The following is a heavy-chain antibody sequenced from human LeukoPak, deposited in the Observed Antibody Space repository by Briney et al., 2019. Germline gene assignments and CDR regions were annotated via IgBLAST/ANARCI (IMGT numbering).Heavy chain of an antibody. CDR2: INHSGST. D-gene: IGHD5-18*01. Sequence: PSETLSLTCAVYGGSFSGYYWSWIRQPPGKGLEWIGEINHSGSTNYNPSLKGRVTISVDTSKNQFSLKLTSVTAADTAVYYCARRSGIQLLNWFDPWGQGTLVTVSS. J-gene: IGHJ5*02. V-gene: IGHV4-34*01. CDR3: ARRSGIQLLNWFDP. CDR1: GGSFSGYY.